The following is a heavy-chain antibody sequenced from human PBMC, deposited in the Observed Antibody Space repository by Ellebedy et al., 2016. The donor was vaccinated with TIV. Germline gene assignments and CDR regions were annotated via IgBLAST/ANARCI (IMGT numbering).Heavy chain of an antibody. CDR1: GFIFSDCW. CDR2: RDQGGTAK. Sequence: GESLKISCAASGFIFSDCWMTWVRQAPGKGLEFVANRDQGGTAKHYVDSVKGRFTISRDNAKNSLFMQMNNLRAEYTAVYYCARTGNGYHGMDVWGQGTTVSVSS. J-gene: IGHJ6*02. D-gene: IGHD1-1*01. V-gene: IGHV3-7*03. CDR3: ARTGNGYHGMDV.